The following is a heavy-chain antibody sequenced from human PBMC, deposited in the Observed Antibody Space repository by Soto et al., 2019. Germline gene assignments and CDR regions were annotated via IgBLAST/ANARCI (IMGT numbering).Heavy chain of an antibody. CDR2: ISGSGGST. D-gene: IGHD6-13*01. CDR1: GFTFSSYA. Sequence: GGSLRLSCAASGFTFSSYAMSWVRQAPGKGLEWVSAISGSGGSTYYADSVKGRFTISRDSSKNTLYLQMNSLRAEDTAVYYCAKYNGYSSSWYGSFDYWGQGTLVTVSS. V-gene: IGHV3-23*01. J-gene: IGHJ4*02. CDR3: AKYNGYSSSWYGSFDY.